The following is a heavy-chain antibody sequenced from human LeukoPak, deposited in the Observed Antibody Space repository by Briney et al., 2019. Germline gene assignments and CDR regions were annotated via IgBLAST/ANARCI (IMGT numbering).Heavy chain of an antibody. Sequence: ASVKVSCKASGYSFTSHYMHWVRQAPGQGLEWMGWINPDSGGTNYAQRFQGRVTMTRDTSFSTAYMELSRLTSDDTAMYFCAREGRPDISGYYDLHNWFDPWGQGTLVTVSS. CDR1: GYSFTSHY. J-gene: IGHJ5*02. CDR3: AREGRPDISGYYDLHNWFDP. CDR2: INPDSGGT. D-gene: IGHD3-22*01. V-gene: IGHV1-2*02.